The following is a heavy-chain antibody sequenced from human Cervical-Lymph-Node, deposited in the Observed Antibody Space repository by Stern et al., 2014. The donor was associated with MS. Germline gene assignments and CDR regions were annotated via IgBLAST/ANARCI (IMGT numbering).Heavy chain of an antibody. CDR2: ISSSGSSI. V-gene: IGHV3-11*01. Sequence: VQLVESGGGLVKPGGSLRLSCAASGFIFSDYYMSWIRRAPGQGLAWVSYISSSGSSIFYAHSVQGRFTISRDNAENSLYLQMNSLRAEDTAVYYCARGDRAVTGAIDYWGQGTLVTVSS. CDR3: ARGDRAVTGAIDY. J-gene: IGHJ4*02. D-gene: IGHD6-19*01. CDR1: GFIFSDYY.